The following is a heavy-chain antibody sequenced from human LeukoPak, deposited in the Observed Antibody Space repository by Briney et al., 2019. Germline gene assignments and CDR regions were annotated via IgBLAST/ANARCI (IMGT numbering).Heavy chain of an antibody. J-gene: IGHJ4*02. CDR2: IRYDGSNK. CDR1: GFIFSSYG. V-gene: IGHV3-30*02. Sequence: SGGSLRLSCAASGFIFSSYGMHWVRQAPGKGLEWVTFIRYDGSNKYYADSVKGRFTISRDNSKNTLYLQMNSLRAEDTAVYYCARENDYVWGNLDYWGQGTLVTVSS. CDR3: ARENDYVWGNLDY. D-gene: IGHD3-16*01.